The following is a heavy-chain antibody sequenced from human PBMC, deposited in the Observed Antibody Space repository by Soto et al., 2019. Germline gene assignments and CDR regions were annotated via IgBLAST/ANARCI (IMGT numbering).Heavy chain of an antibody. V-gene: IGHV3-13*05. J-gene: IGHJ6*02. CDR2: ISAAGDP. CDR1: GFTFRNYD. CDR3: ARTDRDFYDLEV. Sequence: EVQLVESGGGLVQPGGSLRLSCEASGFTFRNYDMHWVRQGTGKGLEWVSGISAAGDPDYADSVEGRFTISRENAQNSFFLQMNSLRVGDTAVYYCARTDRDFYDLEVWGQGTTVIVSS.